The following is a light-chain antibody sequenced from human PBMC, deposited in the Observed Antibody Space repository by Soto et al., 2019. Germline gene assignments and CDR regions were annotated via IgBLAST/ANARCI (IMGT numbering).Light chain of an antibody. CDR3: SSYRNGGTLI. CDR1: SSDVGGYDF. CDR2: EVT. Sequence: QSVLTQPPSASGSPGQSVTVSCTGSSSDVGGYDFVSWYQQHPGKAPKLMIYEVTKRPSGVPDRFSASKSGNTASLTVSGLQAEDEADYYCSSYRNGGTLIFGGGTKLTVL. J-gene: IGLJ2*01. V-gene: IGLV2-8*01.